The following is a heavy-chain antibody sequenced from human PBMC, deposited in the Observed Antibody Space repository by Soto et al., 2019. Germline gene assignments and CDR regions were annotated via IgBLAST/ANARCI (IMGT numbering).Heavy chain of an antibody. J-gene: IGHJ4*02. D-gene: IGHD1-1*01. CDR3: ARDNWNSY. CDR1: GFTFNIYW. CDR2: IDNDGSAT. V-gene: IGHV3-74*01. Sequence: EVQLVESGGGLVQPGGSLRLSCVASGFTFNIYWMHWVRQAPGKGLEWVSRIDNDGSATTYADSVKGRFTIPRDNAKNPLFLHMNTLRGDDTAVYYCARDNWNSYWGQGTLVTVSS.